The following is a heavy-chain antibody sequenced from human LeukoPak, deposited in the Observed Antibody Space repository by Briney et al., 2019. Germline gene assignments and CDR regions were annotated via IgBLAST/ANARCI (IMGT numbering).Heavy chain of an antibody. J-gene: IGHJ3*02. V-gene: IGHV3-21*01. Sequence: PGGSLRLSCAASGFTFSTYNMNWVRQAPGKGLEWVSSISTSSNYIYYADSVRGRFTISRDNAKSPLYLQMNSLRAEDTDVYYCARDVGASAPDAFDIWGQGTMVTVSS. CDR3: ARDVGASAPDAFDI. D-gene: IGHD3-16*01. CDR1: GFTFSTYN. CDR2: ISTSSNYI.